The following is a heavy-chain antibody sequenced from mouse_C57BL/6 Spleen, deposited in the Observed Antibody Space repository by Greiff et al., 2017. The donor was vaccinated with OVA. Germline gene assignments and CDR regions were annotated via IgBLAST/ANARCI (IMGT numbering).Heavy chain of an antibody. D-gene: IGHD2-2*01. CDR1: GFTFSSYG. Sequence: EVNLVESGGDLVKPGGSLKLSCAASGFTFSSYGMSWVRQTPDKRLEWVATISSGGSYTYYPDSVKGRFTISRDNAKNTLYLQMSSLKSEDTAMYYCARQGGYDPTWFAYWGQGTLVTVSA. V-gene: IGHV5-6*01. J-gene: IGHJ3*01. CDR2: ISSGGSYT. CDR3: ARQGGYDPTWFAY.